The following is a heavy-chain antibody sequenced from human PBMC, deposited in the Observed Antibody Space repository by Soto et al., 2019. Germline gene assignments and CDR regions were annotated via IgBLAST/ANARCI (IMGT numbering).Heavy chain of an antibody. CDR2: IIPILGTA. Sequence: QVQLVQSGAEVKKPGSSVKVSCKASGGTFSSYAISWVRQAPGQGLEWLGGIIPILGTANYAQKFQGRVTITADESTSTAYMELSRLRPEDTAVYYCASGGIQLWAGHHYYGMDDWGQGTTVTVSS. CDR3: ASGGIQLWAGHHYYGMDD. V-gene: IGHV1-69*11. CDR1: GGTFSSYA. D-gene: IGHD5-18*01. J-gene: IGHJ6*02.